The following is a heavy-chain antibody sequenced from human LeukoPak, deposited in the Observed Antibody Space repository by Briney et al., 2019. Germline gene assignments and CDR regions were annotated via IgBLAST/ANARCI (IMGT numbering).Heavy chain of an antibody. CDR3: AKGYDSSGYYLDH. J-gene: IGHJ4*02. CDR1: GFSFSSYG. V-gene: IGHV3-30*02. D-gene: IGHD3-22*01. CDR2: MRSDGSTK. Sequence: GGSLRLSXAASGFSFSSYGMHWVRQAPGKGLEWVAYMRSDGSTKYYADSVKGRFTISRDNSKNTLYLQMNSLRPEDTAVYYCAKGYDSSGYYLDHWGQGTLVTVSS.